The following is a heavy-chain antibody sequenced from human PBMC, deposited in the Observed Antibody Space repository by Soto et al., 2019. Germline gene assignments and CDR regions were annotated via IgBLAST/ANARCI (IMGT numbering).Heavy chain of an antibody. CDR1: GFTFNNYA. Sequence: EVQLLESGGGLVQPGGSLRLSCAASGFTFNNYAMTWVRQAPGKGLEWGSAISGGGDTTSYADSVKGRFTVSRDGSKNTLYLQMSSLRAEDTALYSCAKGRGGSGSLTPRVDFWGQGTLVTVSS. J-gene: IGHJ4*02. CDR3: AKGRGGSGSLTPRVDF. D-gene: IGHD3-10*01. CDR2: ISGGGDTT. V-gene: IGHV3-23*01.